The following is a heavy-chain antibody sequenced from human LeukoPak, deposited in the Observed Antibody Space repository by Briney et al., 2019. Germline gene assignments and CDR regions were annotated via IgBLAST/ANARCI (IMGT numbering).Heavy chain of an antibody. D-gene: IGHD2-15*01. V-gene: IGHV5-51*01. J-gene: IGHJ3*02. CDR2: IYPGDSDT. CDR1: GYSFTIYW. CDR3: ARRGFCSSGSCFSHAFDI. Sequence: GESLKISCKGSGYSFTIYWIAWVRQMPGKGLEWMGIIYPGDSDTRYSPSFQGQVTISADKSINTAYLQWGSLKASDTAMYYCARRGFCSSGSCFSHAFDIWGQGTMVTVSS.